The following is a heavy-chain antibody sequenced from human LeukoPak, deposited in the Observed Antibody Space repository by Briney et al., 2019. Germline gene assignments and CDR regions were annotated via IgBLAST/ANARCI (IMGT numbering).Heavy chain of an antibody. J-gene: IGHJ4*02. CDR3: ARSVGPSHFDS. CDR1: GGTFSSYA. D-gene: IGHD1-26*01. V-gene: IGHV1-69*13. CDR2: IIPIFGTA. Sequence: ASVKVSCKASGGTFSSYAISWVRQAPGQGLEWMGGIIPIFGTANYAQKFQGRVTITADESTSTAYMELSRLRSDDTAMYYCARSVGPSHFDSWGQGTLVTVSS.